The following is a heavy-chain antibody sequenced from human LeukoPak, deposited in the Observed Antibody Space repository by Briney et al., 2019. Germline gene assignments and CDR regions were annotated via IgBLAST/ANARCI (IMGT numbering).Heavy chain of an antibody. CDR1: GGSISSSSYY. Sequence: PSETLSLTCTVSGGSISSSSYYWGWIRQPPGKGLEWIGNNSGRTYYNPSLKSRVTISVDTSKNQFSLKLSSVTATDTAVCYCARGVSMIVVVIHDWYFDLWGRGTLVTVSS. CDR2: NSGRT. J-gene: IGHJ2*01. CDR3: ARGVSMIVVVIHDWYFDL. D-gene: IGHD3-22*01. V-gene: IGHV4-39*01.